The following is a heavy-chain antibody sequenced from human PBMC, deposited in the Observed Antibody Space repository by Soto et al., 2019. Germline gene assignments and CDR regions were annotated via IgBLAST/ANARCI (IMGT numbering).Heavy chain of an antibody. CDR2: ISTSGSMK. CDR3: ARQYYDSGIGAFDI. CDR1: GFILNDYY. V-gene: IGHV3-11*01. D-gene: IGHD1-26*01. J-gene: IGHJ3*02. Sequence: ESGGGLVKPGGTLRLSCAASGFILNDYYMSWIRQAPGKGLEWVSSISTSGSMKYYADSVKGRFTISRDNAKNSMYLQVNSLRAEDTAVYYCARQYYDSGIGAFDIWGQGTMVTVSS.